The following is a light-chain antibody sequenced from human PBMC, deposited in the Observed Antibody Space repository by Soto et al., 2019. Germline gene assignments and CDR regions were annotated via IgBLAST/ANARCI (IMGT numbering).Light chain of an antibody. Sequence: DIQMTQSPSSLSASVGDRVTITCRASQSISSHLNWYQQKPGKAPKLLIYAASGLQSGVPSRFSGSGSGTEFTLTISSLQPDDFATYYCQQYNSYSTFGQGTKVEIK. J-gene: IGKJ1*01. CDR3: QQYNSYST. V-gene: IGKV1-5*01. CDR2: AAS. CDR1: QSISSH.